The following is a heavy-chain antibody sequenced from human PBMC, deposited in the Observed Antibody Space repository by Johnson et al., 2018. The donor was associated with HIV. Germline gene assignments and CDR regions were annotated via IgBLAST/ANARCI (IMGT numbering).Heavy chain of an antibody. CDR3: ARGGNEIDAFDI. D-gene: IGHD1-1*01. J-gene: IGHJ3*02. Sequence: QVQLVESGGGVVQPGRSLRLSCAASGFTFSSYAMHWVRQAPGKGPEWVAVISYDGSNKYYEDSVKGRFTISRDNSKNTLYLQMNSLRAEDTAVYYCARGGNEIDAFDIWGQGTMVTVSS. V-gene: IGHV3-30*04. CDR2: ISYDGSNK. CDR1: GFTFSSYA.